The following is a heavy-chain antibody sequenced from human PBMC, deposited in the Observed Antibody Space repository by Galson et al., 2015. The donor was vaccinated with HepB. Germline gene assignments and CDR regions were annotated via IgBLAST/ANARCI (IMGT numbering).Heavy chain of an antibody. V-gene: IGHV3-30*18. J-gene: IGHJ6*03. Sequence: SLRLSCAASGFTFSSYGMHWVRQAPGKGLEWVAVISYDGSNKYYADSVKGRFTISRDNSKNTLYLQMNSLRAEDTAVYYCAKDRSYYDPYYYMDVWGKGTTVTVSS. CDR1: GFTFSSYG. D-gene: IGHD3-22*01. CDR2: ISYDGSNK. CDR3: AKDRSYYDPYYYMDV.